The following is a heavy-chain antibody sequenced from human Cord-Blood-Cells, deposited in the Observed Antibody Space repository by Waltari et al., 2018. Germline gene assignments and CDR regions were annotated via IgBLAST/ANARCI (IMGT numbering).Heavy chain of an antibody. Sequence: QVQLVQSGAEVKKPGASVKVSCTVSGYTPTELSMTWVPQAPGKGLEWMGGFDPEDGETIYAQKFQGRVTMTEDTSTDTAYMELSSLRSEDTAVYYCATDCSGGSCYDAFDIWGQGTMVTVSS. D-gene: IGHD2-15*01. CDR2: FDPEDGET. V-gene: IGHV1-24*01. J-gene: IGHJ3*02. CDR1: GYTPTELS. CDR3: ATDCSGGSCYDAFDI.